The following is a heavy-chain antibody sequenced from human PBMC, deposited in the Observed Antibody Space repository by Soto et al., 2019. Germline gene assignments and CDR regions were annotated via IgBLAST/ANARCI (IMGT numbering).Heavy chain of an antibody. CDR1: GGTFSSYA. CDR2: IIPIFGTA. CDR3: AISDCSSTSCYRNYYYGMDV. Sequence: QVQLVQSGAEVKKPGSSVKVSCKASGGTFSSYAISWVRQAPGQGLEWMGGIIPIFGTANYAQKFQGRVTITADESTSTAYMELSSLRSEDTAVCYCAISDCSSTSCYRNYYYGMDVWGQGTTVTVSS. V-gene: IGHV1-69*01. J-gene: IGHJ6*02. D-gene: IGHD2-2*02.